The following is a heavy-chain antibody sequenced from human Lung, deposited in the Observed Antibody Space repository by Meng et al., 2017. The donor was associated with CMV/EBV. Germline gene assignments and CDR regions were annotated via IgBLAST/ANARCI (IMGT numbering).Heavy chain of an antibody. CDR2: IPYDRSNK. Sequence: GESLKISCAASGFTFSSFSSYAMHWVRQAPGKGLEWVASIPYDRSNKYYTDSVKGRFTISRDNSKNALYLHMNSLRTEDTAVYYCAKVKVTAALLDSFDIWXQGTMVTVSS. D-gene: IGHD2-2*01. CDR1: GFTFSSFSSYA. CDR3: AKVKVTAALLDSFDI. J-gene: IGHJ3*02. V-gene: IGHV3-30*02.